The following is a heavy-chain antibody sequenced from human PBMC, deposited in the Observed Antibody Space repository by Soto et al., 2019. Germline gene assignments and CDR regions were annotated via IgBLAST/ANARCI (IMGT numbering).Heavy chain of an antibody. CDR1: GGTFSSYA. V-gene: IGHV1-69*01. CDR2: IIPIFGTA. Sequence: QVQLVQSGAEVKKPGSSVKVSCKASGGTFSSYAISWVRQAPGQGLEWMGGIIPIFGTANYAQKFQGRVRITADESTSTAYMELSSLRSEDTAVYYCARVAIWLQFYYYYYGMDVWGQGTTVTVSS. CDR3: ARVAIWLQFYYYYYGMDV. J-gene: IGHJ6*02. D-gene: IGHD5-12*01.